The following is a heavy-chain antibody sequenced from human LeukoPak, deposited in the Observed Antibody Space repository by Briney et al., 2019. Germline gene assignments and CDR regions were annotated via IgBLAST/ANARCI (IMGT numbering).Heavy chain of an antibody. CDR3: ARARIWVNWFDP. CDR2: ISSSGSTI. J-gene: IGHJ5*02. D-gene: IGHD2/OR15-2a*01. CDR1: GFTFSSYE. V-gene: IGHV3-48*03. Sequence: AGGSLRPSCAASGFTFSSYEMNWVRQAPGKGLEWVSYISSSGSTIYYADSVKGRFTISRDNAKNSLYLQMNSLRAEDTAVYYCARARIWVNWFDPWGQGTLVTVSS.